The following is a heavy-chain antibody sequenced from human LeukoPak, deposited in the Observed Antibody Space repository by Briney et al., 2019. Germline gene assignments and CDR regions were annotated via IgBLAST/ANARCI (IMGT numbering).Heavy chain of an antibody. J-gene: IGHJ4*02. Sequence: GGSLRLSCAASGFTFSSYGMHWVRQAPGKGLECVAVIWYDGSIKYSADSVKGGFSISRENSKKTLYLQMNSLRAQDMAVYYFPRASGSYSFDYWGQGNLVTVSS. CDR3: PRASGSYSFDY. CDR2: IWYDGSIK. CDR1: GFTFSSYG. V-gene: IGHV3-33*01. D-gene: IGHD1-26*01.